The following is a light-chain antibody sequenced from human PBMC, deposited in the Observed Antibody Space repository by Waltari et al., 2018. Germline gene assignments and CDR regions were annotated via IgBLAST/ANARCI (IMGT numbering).Light chain of an antibody. Sequence: IQMTQSTSTLSASVGDRVTITCRASQSISSWLAWYQQKPGKAPKVLIYKASSLESGVPSRFSGSGSGTEFTLTISSLQPDDFATYYCQQYNSYSTFGQGTKVEIK. CDR3: QQYNSYST. CDR1: QSISSW. J-gene: IGKJ1*01. V-gene: IGKV1-5*03. CDR2: KAS.